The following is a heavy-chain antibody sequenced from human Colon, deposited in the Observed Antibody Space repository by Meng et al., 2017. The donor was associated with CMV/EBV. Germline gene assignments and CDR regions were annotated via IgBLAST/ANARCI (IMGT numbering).Heavy chain of an antibody. CDR2: THPRNSET. Sequence: GGSLRLSCQGSGYIFTNYWIAWVRQMPGKGLEWMGITHPRNSETRYSPSFQGQVTISADKSINTAYLQWNSLQLSDTAMYYCARLPTPYFDLWGRGTLVTVSS. CDR1: GYIFTNYW. V-gene: IGHV5-51*01. CDR3: ARLPTPYFDL. J-gene: IGHJ2*01.